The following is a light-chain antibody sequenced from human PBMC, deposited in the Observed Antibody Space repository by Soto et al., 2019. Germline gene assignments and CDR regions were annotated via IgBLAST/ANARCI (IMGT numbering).Light chain of an antibody. J-gene: IGKJ4*01. CDR3: QQSNSSPPT. CDR2: AAS. CDR1: QGISSY. V-gene: IGKV1-9*01. Sequence: IQLTQSAASLPASVGDRVITTCRASQGISSYLAWYQQKPGKAPKLLIYAASTLQSGVPSRFSGSGSGTDFTLTISSLQPEDFATYFCQQSNSSPPTFGGGTKVDI.